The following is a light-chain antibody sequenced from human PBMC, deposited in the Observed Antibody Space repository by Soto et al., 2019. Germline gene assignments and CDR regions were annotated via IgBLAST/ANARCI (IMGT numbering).Light chain of an antibody. CDR2: DAS. J-gene: IGKJ5*01. CDR1: QSVSSY. Sequence: ETVMTQSPGTLSVSPGERATLSCRASQSVSSYLAWYQQKPGQAPRLLIYDASNRATGIPARFSGSGSGTDFTLTISSLEPEDFAVYYCQQRSNWITFGQGTRLEIK. CDR3: QQRSNWIT. V-gene: IGKV3-11*01.